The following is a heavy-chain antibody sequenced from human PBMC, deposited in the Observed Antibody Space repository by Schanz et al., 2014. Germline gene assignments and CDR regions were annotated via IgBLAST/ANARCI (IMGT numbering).Heavy chain of an antibody. CDR3: ARDNRYYLFDY. Sequence: VQLVESGGGVVQPGRSLRLSCAASGFTFSSYAMSWVRQAPGKGLEWVSGITGASDHIDYADSVKGRFTISRDNSKNTLYLQLGSLSAEDTAVYFCARDNRYYLFDYWGQGALVTVSS. CDR2: ITGASDHI. V-gene: IGHV3-23*04. D-gene: IGHD3-16*02. J-gene: IGHJ4*02. CDR1: GFTFSSYA.